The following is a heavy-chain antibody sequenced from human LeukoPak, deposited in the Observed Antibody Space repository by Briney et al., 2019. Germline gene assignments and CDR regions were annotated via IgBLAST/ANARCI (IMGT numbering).Heavy chain of an antibody. J-gene: IGHJ4*02. Sequence: GGSLRLSCAASGFTFSSHWMHWVRQAPGEGLVWVSRINLDASSTSYADSVKGRFTIFRDNAKNTLYLQMNSLRAEDTAVYYCARTRVLRYFDWIFSDYWGQGTLVTVSS. CDR2: INLDASST. D-gene: IGHD3-9*01. CDR1: GFTFSSHW. CDR3: ARTRVLRYFDWIFSDY. V-gene: IGHV3-74*01.